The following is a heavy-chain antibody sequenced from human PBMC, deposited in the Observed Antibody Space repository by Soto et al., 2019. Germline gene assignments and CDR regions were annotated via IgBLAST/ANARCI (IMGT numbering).Heavy chain of an antibody. CDR2: TYYTGRT. D-gene: IGHD4-17*01. V-gene: IGHV4-59*08. J-gene: IGHJ4*02. CDR1: GDSISGYY. Sequence: PSETLSLTCTVSGDSISGYYWSWIRQAPGKGLEWIGYTYYTGRTNYNPSLKSRVTMSVDTSKNQFSLELSSVTAADTAVYYCARHGRNKGVGDYGDYFDYWGQGTLVTVSS. CDR3: ARHGRNKGVGDYGDYFDY.